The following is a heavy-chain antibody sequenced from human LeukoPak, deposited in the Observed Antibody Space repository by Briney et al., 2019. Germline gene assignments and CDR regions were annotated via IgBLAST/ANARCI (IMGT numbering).Heavy chain of an antibody. CDR1: GGSISSYY. Sequence: PSETLSLTCTVSGGSISSYYWSWIRQPPGRGLEWIGYVYYSGSTNYNPSLKSRVAISVDTSKNQFSLKLSSVTAADTAVYYCARAAYYYGSGSGVGYYYYYMDVWGKGTTVTVSS. CDR2: VYYSGST. CDR3: ARAAYYYGSGSGVGYYYYYMDV. J-gene: IGHJ6*03. V-gene: IGHV4-59*08. D-gene: IGHD3-10*01.